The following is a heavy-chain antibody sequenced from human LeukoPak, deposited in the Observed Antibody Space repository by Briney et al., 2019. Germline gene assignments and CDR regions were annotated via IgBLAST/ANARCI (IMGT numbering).Heavy chain of an antibody. CDR2: ISGSGGST. Sequence: GGSLRLSCAASGLTFSSYAMSWVRQAPGKGLAWVSGISGSGGSTFYADSVKGRFAISRDNSKNTLYLQMNSLRAEDTAVYSCAKGGGHGNYDNWFDPWGQGTLVTVSS. CDR3: AKGGGHGNYDNWFDP. V-gene: IGHV3-23*01. CDR1: GLTFSSYA. J-gene: IGHJ5*02. D-gene: IGHD4-17*01.